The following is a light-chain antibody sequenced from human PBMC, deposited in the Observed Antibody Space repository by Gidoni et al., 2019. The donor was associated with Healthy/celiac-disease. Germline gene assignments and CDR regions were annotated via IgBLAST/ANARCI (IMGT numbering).Light chain of an antibody. J-gene: IGKJ1*01. Sequence: EIVLTPSPATLSLSPGERATLSCRASQSVSSYLAWYQQKPGQAPRLLIYEAANRATGIPARFSGSGSGTDFTLTISSLEPEDFAVYYCQQRSNWPAFGQGTKVEIK. CDR2: EAA. CDR3: QQRSNWPA. V-gene: IGKV3-11*01. CDR1: QSVSSY.